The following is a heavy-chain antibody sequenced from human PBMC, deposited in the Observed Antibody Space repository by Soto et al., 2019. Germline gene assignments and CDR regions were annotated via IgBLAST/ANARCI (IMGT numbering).Heavy chain of an antibody. CDR2: IYTSGST. J-gene: IGHJ5*02. CDR1: GGSISSYY. CDR3: ARTLMTTVTYNWFDP. D-gene: IGHD4-17*01. V-gene: IGHV4-4*07. Sequence: SETLSLTCTVSGGSISSYYWIWIRQPAGKGLEWIGRIYTSGSTNYNPSLKSRVTMSVDTSKNQFSLKLSSVTAADTAVYYCARTLMTTVTYNWFDPWGQGTLVTVSS.